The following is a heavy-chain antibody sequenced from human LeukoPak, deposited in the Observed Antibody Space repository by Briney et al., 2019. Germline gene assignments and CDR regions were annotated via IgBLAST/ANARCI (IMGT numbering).Heavy chain of an antibody. V-gene: IGHV4-34*01. CDR3: ARRQAHQDY. J-gene: IGHJ4*02. CDR2: INHSGST. Sequence: SETLSLTCAVYGGSFSGYYWSWIRQPPGKGLEWIGEINHSGSTNYNPSLKSRVTISVDTSKNQFSLKLSSVTAADTAVYYCARRQAHQDYWGQGTLVTVSS. CDR1: GGSFSGYY.